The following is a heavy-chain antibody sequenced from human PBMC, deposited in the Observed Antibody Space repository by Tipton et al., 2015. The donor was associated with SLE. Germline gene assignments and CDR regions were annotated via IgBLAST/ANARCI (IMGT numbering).Heavy chain of an antibody. CDR2: IRYDRGNK. CDR3: AKDARAILYWYFDL. CDR1: GFTFSDYG. V-gene: IGHV3-30*02. D-gene: IGHD3-3*01. J-gene: IGHJ2*01. Sequence: GSLRLSCAASGFTFSDYGMHWVRQAPGKGLEWVAFIRYDRGNKYYADSVKGRFTISRDNSKNTLYLQMDTLRAEDTAVYYCAKDARAILYWYFDLWGRGTLVTVSS.